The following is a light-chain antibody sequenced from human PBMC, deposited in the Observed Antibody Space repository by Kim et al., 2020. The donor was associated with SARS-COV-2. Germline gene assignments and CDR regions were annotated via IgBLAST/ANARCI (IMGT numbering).Light chain of an antibody. J-gene: IGLJ2*01. V-gene: IGLV2-14*03. Sequence: GQSITISCTGTSNDVGGYDSVSWYQKHPGKVPKLIIYDVKKRPSGVSSRFSASKSGNTASLTISSLQAEDEADYYCASYTVTSSLTFGGGTQLTVL. CDR1: SNDVGGYDS. CDR3: ASYTVTSSLT. CDR2: DVK.